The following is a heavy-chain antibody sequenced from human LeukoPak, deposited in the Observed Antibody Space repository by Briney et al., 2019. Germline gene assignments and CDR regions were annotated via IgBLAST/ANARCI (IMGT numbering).Heavy chain of an antibody. J-gene: IGHJ4*02. CDR3: AKAPYYYGPFDY. CDR1: GFTFDDYA. D-gene: IGHD3-10*01. CDR2: ISWNSGSI. Sequence: GGSLRLSCAASGFTFDDYAMHWVRHAPGKGLEWVSGISWNSGSIGYADSVKGRFTISRDNAKNSLYLQMNSLRAEDTALYYCAKAPYYYGPFDYWGQGTLVTVSS. V-gene: IGHV3-9*01.